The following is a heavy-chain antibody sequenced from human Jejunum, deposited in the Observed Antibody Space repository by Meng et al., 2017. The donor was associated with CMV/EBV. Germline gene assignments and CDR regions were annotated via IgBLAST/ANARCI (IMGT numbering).Heavy chain of an antibody. CDR2: ISDRGSTI. Sequence: NNYEMNWVRQAPGRGLEWISYISDRGSTIFYADSVKGRFTTSRDNAKNSLYLQMDSLRAEDTAVYYCARDKGYCSSTTCYGSWDYWGQGTRVTVSS. CDR3: ARDKGYCSSTTCYGSWDY. CDR1: NNYE. J-gene: IGHJ4*02. D-gene: IGHD2-2*01. V-gene: IGHV3-48*03.